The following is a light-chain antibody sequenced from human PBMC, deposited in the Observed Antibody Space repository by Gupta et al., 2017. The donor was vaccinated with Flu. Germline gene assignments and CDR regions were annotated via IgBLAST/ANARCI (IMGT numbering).Light chain of an antibody. CDR3: QQEHSYSYS. J-gene: IGKJ2*03. CDR2: KAS. Sequence: DIQMTQSPSTLSASVGDRVTITCRASQSITNWLAWYQQKPGKPPKLLVYKASSLESGVPSRFSGSGSGTEFTLTISSLQPDDFATYYCQQEHSYSYSFGQGTKLEIK. V-gene: IGKV1-5*03. CDR1: QSITNW.